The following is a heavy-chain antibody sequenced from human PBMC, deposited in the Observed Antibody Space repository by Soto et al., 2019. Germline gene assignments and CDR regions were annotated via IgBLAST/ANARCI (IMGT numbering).Heavy chain of an antibody. Sequence: GASVKVSCKASGGTFSSYAISWVRQAPGQGLEWMGGTIPIFGTANYAQKFQGRVTITADESTSTAYMELSSLRSEDTAVYYCATYYYDSSGYYYELGYYYYGMDVWGQGTTVTVSS. D-gene: IGHD3-22*01. CDR2: TIPIFGTA. CDR3: ATYYYDSSGYYYELGYYYYGMDV. CDR1: GGTFSSYA. V-gene: IGHV1-69*13. J-gene: IGHJ6*02.